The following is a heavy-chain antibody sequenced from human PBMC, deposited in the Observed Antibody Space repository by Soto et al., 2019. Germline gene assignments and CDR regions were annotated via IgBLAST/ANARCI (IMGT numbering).Heavy chain of an antibody. V-gene: IGHV3-48*02. Sequence: EVQLLESGGGLVHPGGSLRLACAASGFRFSDYSMNWVRQAPGKGLEWVSYITSSGDSIYYADSVKGRFTVSRDNAKNSLFLHMNSLRDDDTAVYYCARLTKGSTVNSWGQGTLVTVST. J-gene: IGHJ4*02. CDR1: GFRFSDYS. CDR3: ARLTKGSTVNS. CDR2: ITSSGDSI. D-gene: IGHD4-17*01.